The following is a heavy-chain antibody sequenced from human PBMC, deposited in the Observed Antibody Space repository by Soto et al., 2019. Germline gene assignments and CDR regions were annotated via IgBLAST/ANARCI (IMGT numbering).Heavy chain of an antibody. CDR3: ARAYGGNSAYYYGMDV. J-gene: IGHJ6*02. V-gene: IGHV1-69*13. CDR2: IIPIFGTA. Sequence: GASVKVSCKASGGTFSSYAISWVRQAPGQGLEWMGGIIPIFGTANYAQKFQGRVTITADESTSTAYMELSSLRSEDTAVYYCARAYGGNSAYYYGMDVWGQGIKVTVAS. CDR1: GGTFSSYA. D-gene: IGHD2-21*02.